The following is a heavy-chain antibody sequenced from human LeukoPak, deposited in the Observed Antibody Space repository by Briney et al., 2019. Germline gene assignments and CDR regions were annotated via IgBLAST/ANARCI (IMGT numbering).Heavy chain of an antibody. Sequence: SQTLSLTCTVSGGSISSGDYYWGWIRQPPGKGLEWIGYIYHSGNTYYNPSLKSRLAISVDTPRNQFSLKLRSVTAADTAVYYCARGGTRITIVGVVINDFDYWGQGTPVTVSS. CDR3: ARGGTRITIVGVVINDFDY. CDR2: IYHSGNT. D-gene: IGHD3-3*01. V-gene: IGHV4-30-4*08. J-gene: IGHJ4*02. CDR1: GGSISSGDYY.